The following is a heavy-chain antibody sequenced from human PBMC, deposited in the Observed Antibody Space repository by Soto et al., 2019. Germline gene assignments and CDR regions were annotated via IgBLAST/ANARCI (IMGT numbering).Heavy chain of an antibody. V-gene: IGHV1-8*01. CDR2: MNPNSGNT. CDR1: GYTFTSYD. CDR3: ARGLYDYVWGSYRYRDY. Sequence: VKVSCKASGYTFTSYDINWVRQATGQGLEWMGWMNPNSGNTGYAQKFQGRVTMTRNTSISTAYMELSSLRSEDTAVYYCARGLYDYVWGSYRYRDYWGQGTLVTVSS. D-gene: IGHD3-16*02. J-gene: IGHJ4*02.